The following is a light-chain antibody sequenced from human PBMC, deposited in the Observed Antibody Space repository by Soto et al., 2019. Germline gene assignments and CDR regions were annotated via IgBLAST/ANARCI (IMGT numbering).Light chain of an antibody. CDR1: SNNVGSYA. V-gene: IGLV1-44*01. CDR2: GNS. Sequence: SGTVGQKVTLSCSGNSNNVGSYAGGWYQEISHGPPKTVMFGNSLPSGIPDGFSGSKSGTTASLTISGLYPEDEADYYCSTWDYSLSAVIFGGGTKLTVL. J-gene: IGLJ2*01. CDR3: STWDYSLSAVI.